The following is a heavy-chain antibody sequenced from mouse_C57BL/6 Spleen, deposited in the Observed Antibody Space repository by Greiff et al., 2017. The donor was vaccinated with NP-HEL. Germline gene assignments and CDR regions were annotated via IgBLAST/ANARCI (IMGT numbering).Heavy chain of an antibody. Sequence: QVQLQQSGAELVRPGSSVKLSCKASGYTFTSYWMDWVKQRPGQGLEWIGNIYPSDSETHYNQKFKDKATLTVDKSSSTAYMQLSSLTSEDSAVYYCAREGYYGSSEGAMDYWGQRTSVTVSS. CDR1: GYTFTSYW. D-gene: IGHD1-1*01. J-gene: IGHJ4*01. V-gene: IGHV1-61*01. CDR2: IYPSDSET. CDR3: AREGYYGSSEGAMDY.